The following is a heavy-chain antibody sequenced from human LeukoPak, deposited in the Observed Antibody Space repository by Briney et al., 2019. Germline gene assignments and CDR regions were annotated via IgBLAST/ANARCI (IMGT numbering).Heavy chain of an antibody. CDR1: GYTFTTYG. CDR2: IYPRDGST. J-gene: IGHJ4*02. Sequence: ASVKVSCKASGYTFTTYGISWVRQAPGQGLEWMGMIYPRDGSTSYAQKFQGRVTVARDTSTSTVHMELSGLRSEDTAVYYCARDQEGFDYWGQGTLVTVSS. V-gene: IGHV1-46*01. CDR3: ARDQEGFDY.